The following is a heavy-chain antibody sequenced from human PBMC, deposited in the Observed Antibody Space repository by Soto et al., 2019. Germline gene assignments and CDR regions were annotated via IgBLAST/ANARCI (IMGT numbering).Heavy chain of an antibody. Sequence: SETLSLTCTVSGGSIGGYYWNWIRQPPAKGLEWIGYIYYSGSTNYNPSLERRVTMSVDTSKNQFSLKLNSVTAADTAIYYCERPAYWGDGLDIWGQGTMVTVSS. V-gene: IGHV4-59*01. CDR3: ERPAYWGDGLDI. CDR2: IYYSGST. D-gene: IGHD7-27*01. J-gene: IGHJ3*02. CDR1: GGSIGGYY.